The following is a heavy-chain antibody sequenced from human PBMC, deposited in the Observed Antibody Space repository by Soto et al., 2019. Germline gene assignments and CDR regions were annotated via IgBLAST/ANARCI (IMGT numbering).Heavy chain of an antibody. J-gene: IGHJ6*02. D-gene: IGHD2-2*01. Sequence: QVQLVESGGGVVQPGRSLRLSCAASGFTFSSYGMHWVRQAPGKGLEGVAVIWYDGSNKYYADSVKGRFTISRDNSKNTLYLQMNSLRAEDTAVYYCARTSGFTVVPAAGLSMDVWGQGTTVTVSS. CDR3: ARTSGFTVVPAAGLSMDV. CDR1: GFTFSSYG. CDR2: IWYDGSNK. V-gene: IGHV3-33*01.